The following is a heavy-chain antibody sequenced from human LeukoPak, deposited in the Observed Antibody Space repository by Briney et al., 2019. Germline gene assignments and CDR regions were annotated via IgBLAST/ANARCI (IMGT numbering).Heavy chain of an antibody. D-gene: IGHD2-15*01. J-gene: IGHJ4*02. CDR1: GYTFTSYG. V-gene: IGHV1-18*01. CDR3: ARDLGYCSGGTCYAFDY. CDR2: ISAYNGNT. Sequence: ASVKVSCKASGYTFTSYGISWVRQAPGQGLEWMGWISAYNGNTNYAQKLQGRVTMTTDTSTSTAYMELRSLRSDDTAMYYCARDLGYCSGGTCYAFDYWGQGTLVTVSS.